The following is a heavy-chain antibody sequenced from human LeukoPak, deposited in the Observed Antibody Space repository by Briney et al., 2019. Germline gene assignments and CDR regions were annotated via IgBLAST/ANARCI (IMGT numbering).Heavy chain of an antibody. Sequence: GASVKVSCKASGYTFTSCGISWVRQAPGQGLEWMGWISAYNGNTNYAQKLQGRVTMTTDTSTSTAYMELRSLRSDDTAVYYCARGGYCSSTSCYQNWFDPWGQGTLVTVSS. V-gene: IGHV1-18*01. CDR3: ARGGYCSSTSCYQNWFDP. CDR2: ISAYNGNT. CDR1: GYTFTSCG. D-gene: IGHD2-2*01. J-gene: IGHJ5*02.